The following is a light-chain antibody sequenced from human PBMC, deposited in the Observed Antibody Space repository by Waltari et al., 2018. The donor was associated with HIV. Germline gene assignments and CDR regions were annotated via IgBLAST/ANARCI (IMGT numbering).Light chain of an antibody. J-gene: IGLJ2*01. CDR3: QSGHNSDSI. CDR1: ALSKHY. Sequence: SYELTQAPSVSVSPGQTAKITCSGDALSKHYDYWYQQKPGQAPPMMIFKDSERPSEIPARFSASSSGSTSILTISGVQAEDEADYYCQSGHNSDSIFGGGTKLTVL. CDR2: KDS. V-gene: IGLV3-25*03.